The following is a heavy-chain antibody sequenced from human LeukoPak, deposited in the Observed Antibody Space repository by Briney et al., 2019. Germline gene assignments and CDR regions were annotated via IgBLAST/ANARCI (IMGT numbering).Heavy chain of an antibody. J-gene: IGHJ4*02. V-gene: IGHV3-30*02. Sequence: GGSLRLSCAASGFTFSSYGMHWVRQAPGKGLEWVAFIRYDGSNKYYADSVKGRFTISRDNSKNTLYLQMNSLRAEDTAVYYCAKSLRYFDWSNFDYWGQGTLVTVSS. CDR1: GFTFSSYG. D-gene: IGHD3-9*01. CDR3: AKSLRYFDWSNFDY. CDR2: IRYDGSNK.